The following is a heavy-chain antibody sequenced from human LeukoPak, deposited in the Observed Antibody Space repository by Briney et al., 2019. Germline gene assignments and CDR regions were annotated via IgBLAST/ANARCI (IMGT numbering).Heavy chain of an antibody. Sequence: SETLSLTCTVSGGAISSYYWSWIRQPAGKGLEWIGRIYTSGSTNYNPSLKSRVTMSVDTSKNHCSLKLGSVTAADTAVYYCAREGIAARPRNYYYMDVWGKGTTVTVSS. CDR3: AREGIAARPRNYYYMDV. D-gene: IGHD6-6*01. CDR1: GGAISSYY. CDR2: IYTSGST. J-gene: IGHJ6*03. V-gene: IGHV4-4*07.